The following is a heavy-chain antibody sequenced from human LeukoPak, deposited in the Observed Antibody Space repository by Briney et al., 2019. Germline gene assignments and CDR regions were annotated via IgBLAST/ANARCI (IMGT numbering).Heavy chain of an antibody. Sequence: SETLSLTCTVSGGSISSSNYYWGWVRQPPGKGFEWIGSIYYSGTTYYNPSLESRVTISIDTSKNQFSLRLSSVTAADTAVYYCARESREYSSSSVDYWGQGTLVAVSS. CDR3: ARESREYSSSSVDY. D-gene: IGHD6-6*01. V-gene: IGHV4-39*07. J-gene: IGHJ4*02. CDR2: IYYSGTT. CDR1: GGSISSSNYY.